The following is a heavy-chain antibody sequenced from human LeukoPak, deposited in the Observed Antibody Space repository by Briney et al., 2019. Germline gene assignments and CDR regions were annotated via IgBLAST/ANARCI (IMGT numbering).Heavy chain of an antibody. J-gene: IGHJ5*02. V-gene: IGHV4-59*12. D-gene: IGHD1-26*01. CDR3: ARVGARVRFDP. CDR2: IYHSGST. Sequence: SETLSLTCTVSGGSISSYYWSWIRQPPGKGLEWIGYIYHSGSTYYNPSLKSRVTISVDRSKNQFSLKLSSVTAADTAVYYCARVGARVRFDPWGQGTLVTVSS. CDR1: GGSISSYY.